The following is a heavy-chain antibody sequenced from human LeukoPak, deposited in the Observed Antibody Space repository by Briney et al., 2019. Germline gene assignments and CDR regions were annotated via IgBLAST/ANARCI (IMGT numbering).Heavy chain of an antibody. CDR2: ISGGGEST. V-gene: IGHV3-48*03. CDR3: ARRSGRRYEY. J-gene: IGHJ4*02. D-gene: IGHD5-24*01. Sequence: GGSLRLSCAASGFTFRSYEMNWVRHAPGRGLEWVSHISGGGESTVYPDAVKGRFTISRGNAKNSLYLQMNSLRVEDTGVYYCARRSGRRYEYWGQGVLVTVSP. CDR1: GFTFRSYE.